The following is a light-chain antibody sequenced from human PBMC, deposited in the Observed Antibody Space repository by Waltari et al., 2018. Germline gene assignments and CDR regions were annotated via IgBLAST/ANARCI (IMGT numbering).Light chain of an antibody. J-gene: IGKJ1*01. CDR1: NF. CDR3: QQYYRRGS. V-gene: IGKV4-1*01. Sequence: NFVAWDQQRQRPPPKLLISGAATRKSGVPDRFSGSGAGTVFTLTSNNQQPDDVAVYYCQQYYRRGSFGQGTKVEIK. CDR2: GAA.